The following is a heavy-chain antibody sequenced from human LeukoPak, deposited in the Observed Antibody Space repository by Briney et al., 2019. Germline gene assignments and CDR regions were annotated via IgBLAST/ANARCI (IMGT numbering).Heavy chain of an antibody. J-gene: IGHJ4*02. D-gene: IGHD4-23*01. CDR3: ARVTTVVISSLWDRPYYFDY. CDR1: GYIFTRYW. CDR2: IYPGDSDT. Sequence: GESLKISCKGSGYIFTRYWIGWVRQMPGKGLEWMGIIYPGDSDTRYSPSFQGQVTISADKSISTAYLQWSSLKASDTAMYYCARVTTVVISSLWDRPYYFDYWGQGTLVTVSS. V-gene: IGHV5-51*01.